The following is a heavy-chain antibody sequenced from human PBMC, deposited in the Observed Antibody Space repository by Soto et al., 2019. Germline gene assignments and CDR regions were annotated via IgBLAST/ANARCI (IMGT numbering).Heavy chain of an antibody. CDR1: GFTFSSYA. D-gene: IGHD2-15*01. CDR3: ARDCGVVVAAGLTPDY. J-gene: IGHJ4*02. CDR2: ISYDGSNK. V-gene: IGHV3-30-3*01. Sequence: QVQLVESGGGVVQPGRSLRLSCAASGFTFSSYAMHWVRQAPGKGLEWVAVISYDGSNKYYADSVKGRFTISRDNSKNTLYLQMNSLRAEDTAVYYCARDCGVVVAAGLTPDYWCQGTLVTVSS.